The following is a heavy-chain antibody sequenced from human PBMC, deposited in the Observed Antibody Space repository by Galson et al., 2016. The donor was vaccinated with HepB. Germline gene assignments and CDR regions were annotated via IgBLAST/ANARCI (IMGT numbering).Heavy chain of an antibody. V-gene: IGHV3-23*01. CDR2: IIASGAST. CDR1: GFTLNSYA. CDR3: AREFKTGGL. J-gene: IGHJ3*01. D-gene: IGHD1-14*01. Sequence: SLRLSCAASGFTLNSYAVNWVRRAPGRGLEWVSSIIASGASTYYADSVKGRFTISRDYSQNTVFLQMNSLRVDDTATYYCAREFKTGGLWGQGTGVTVSS.